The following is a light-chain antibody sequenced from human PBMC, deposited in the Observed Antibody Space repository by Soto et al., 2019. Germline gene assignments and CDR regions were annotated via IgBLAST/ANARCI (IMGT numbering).Light chain of an antibody. CDR1: SSDVGAYNY. V-gene: IGLV2-14*01. J-gene: IGLJ1*01. CDR3: SSKRDSSTLFV. Sequence: HSLLTQPASVSLSPGQSITISCSGTSSDVGAYNYVSWYQHRPGKVPKLLIYEVTNRPSGVSDRFSGSKSGNTASLTISGLQAEDEADYYCSSKRDSSTLFVFGTGTKVTVL. CDR2: EVT.